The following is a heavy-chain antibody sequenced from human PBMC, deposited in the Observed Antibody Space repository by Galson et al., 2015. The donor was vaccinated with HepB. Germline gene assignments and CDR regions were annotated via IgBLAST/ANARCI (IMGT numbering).Heavy chain of an antibody. V-gene: IGHV3-21*01. Sequence: SLRLSCAASGFTFGTYSMNWVRQAPGKGLEWVSSISSSSSYTYYADSVKGRFTISRDNAKNSLYLQMNSLRAEDTAVYYCARDTVVVVVAALVFDIWGQGTMVTVSS. CDR3: ARDTVVVVVAALVFDI. CDR1: GFTFGTYS. J-gene: IGHJ3*02. D-gene: IGHD2-15*01. CDR2: ISSSSSYT.